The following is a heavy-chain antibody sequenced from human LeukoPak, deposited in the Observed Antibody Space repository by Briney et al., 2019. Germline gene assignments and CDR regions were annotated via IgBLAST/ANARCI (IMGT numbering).Heavy chain of an antibody. J-gene: IGHJ4*02. CDR3: ARDRSRGPNPNKYYFDY. D-gene: IGHD6-19*01. CDR2: ISYDGSNK. CDR1: GFTFSSYA. Sequence: GGSLRLSCAASGFTFSSYAMSWVRQAPGKGLEWVAVISYDGSNKYYADSVKGRFTISRDNSKNTLYLQMNSLRAEDTAVYYCARDRSRGPNPNKYYFDYWGQGTLVTVSS. V-gene: IGHV3-30-3*01.